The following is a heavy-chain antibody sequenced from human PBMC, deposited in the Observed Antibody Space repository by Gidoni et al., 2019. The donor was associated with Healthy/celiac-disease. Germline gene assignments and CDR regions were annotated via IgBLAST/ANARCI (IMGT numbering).Heavy chain of an antibody. CDR2: ISWDGGST. D-gene: IGHD5-12*01. CDR3: AKDIQSGLQFSSVVDY. J-gene: IGHJ4*02. Sequence: EVQLVESGGVVVQPGGSLRLSCAASGFTFDDYAMPWVRQAPGKGLEWVSLISWDGGSTYYADSVKGRFTISRDNSKNSLYLQMNSLRAEDTALYYCAKDIQSGLQFSSVVDYWGQGTLVTVSS. CDR1: GFTFDDYA. V-gene: IGHV3-43D*03.